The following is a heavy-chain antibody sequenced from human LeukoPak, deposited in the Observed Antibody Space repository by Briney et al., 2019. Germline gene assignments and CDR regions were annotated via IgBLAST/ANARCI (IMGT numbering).Heavy chain of an antibody. CDR3: ARVEGGVYCGGDCYSNVY. CDR2: ISVYNGNT. CDR1: GYSFSSYG. J-gene: IGHJ4*02. Sequence: ASVKVSCKASGYSFSSYGISWVRQAPGEGLEWMGWISVYNGNTNYAQKVQGRVTMTRDTSISTAYMELSRLRSDDTAVYYCARVEGGVYCGGDCYSNVYWGQGTLVTVSS. V-gene: IGHV1-18*01. D-gene: IGHD2-21*02.